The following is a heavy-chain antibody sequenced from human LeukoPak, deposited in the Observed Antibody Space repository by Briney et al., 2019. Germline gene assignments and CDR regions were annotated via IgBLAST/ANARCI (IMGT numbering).Heavy chain of an antibody. J-gene: IGHJ6*02. V-gene: IGHV3-30*18. Sequence: AGALRLSCAAPGFTFSTYGMHWGRQGPGKGLCGGAVISYDGSNRHYADSVNGLFTLSRDNSKNTLYRQMHSLRAEETAVYYCAKVARPTVPTLPHGMDVWGQRTTVTVSS. CDR3: AKVARPTVPTLPHGMDV. CDR2: ISYDGSNR. D-gene: IGHD4-17*01. CDR1: GFTFSTYG.